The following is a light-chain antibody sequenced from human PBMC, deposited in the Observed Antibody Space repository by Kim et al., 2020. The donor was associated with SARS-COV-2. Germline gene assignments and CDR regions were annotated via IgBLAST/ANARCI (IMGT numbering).Light chain of an antibody. CDR1: QNIGGTY. Sequence: SPGERATLSCRASQNIGGTYLAWYQQKPGQAPRLLIYRTSSRATGVPDRFSGSGSGTDFTLTISRLGPEDFAVYYCQQYDSSPETFGPGTKVDIK. J-gene: IGKJ3*01. V-gene: IGKV3-20*01. CDR2: RTS. CDR3: QQYDSSPET.